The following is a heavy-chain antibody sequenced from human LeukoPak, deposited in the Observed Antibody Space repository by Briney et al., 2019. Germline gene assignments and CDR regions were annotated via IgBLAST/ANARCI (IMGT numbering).Heavy chain of an antibody. D-gene: IGHD3-9*01. Sequence: GGSLRLSCAASGFTFSSYGMHWVRQAPDKGLEWVAVISYDGSNKYYADSVKGRFTISRDNSKNTLYLQMNSLRAEDTAVYYCAKQLRYFDWLLPTIDYWGQGTLVTVSS. CDR1: GFTFSSYG. V-gene: IGHV3-30*18. J-gene: IGHJ4*02. CDR2: ISYDGSNK. CDR3: AKQLRYFDWLLPTIDY.